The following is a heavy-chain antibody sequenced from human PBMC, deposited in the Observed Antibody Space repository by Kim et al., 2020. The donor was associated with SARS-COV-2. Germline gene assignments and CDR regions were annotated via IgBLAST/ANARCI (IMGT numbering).Heavy chain of an antibody. Sequence: ASVKVSCKTSGYTFTGYYMHWVRQAPGQGLEWMGRINPNSGGTNYAQKFQGRVTVTRDTSISTAYMELSRLRSDDTAVYYCARDPGLAAAGSPLVYWGQGTQVTVSS. CDR2: INPNSGGT. CDR3: ARDPGLAAAGSPLVY. CDR1: GYTFTGYY. J-gene: IGHJ4*02. D-gene: IGHD6-13*01. V-gene: IGHV1-2*06.